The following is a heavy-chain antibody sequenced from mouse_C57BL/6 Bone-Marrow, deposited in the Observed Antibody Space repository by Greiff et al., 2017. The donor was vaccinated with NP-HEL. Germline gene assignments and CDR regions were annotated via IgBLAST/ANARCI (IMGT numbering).Heavy chain of an antibody. J-gene: IGHJ3*01. V-gene: IGHV2-2*01. CDR2: IWSGGST. Sequence: QVHVKQSGPGLVQPSQSLSITCTVSGFSLTSYGVHWVRQSPGKGLEWLGVIWSGGSTDYNAAFISRLSISKDNSKSQVFFKMNSLQADDTAIYYCARGRGFAYWGQGTLVTVSA. CDR3: ARGRGFAY. CDR1: GFSLTSYG.